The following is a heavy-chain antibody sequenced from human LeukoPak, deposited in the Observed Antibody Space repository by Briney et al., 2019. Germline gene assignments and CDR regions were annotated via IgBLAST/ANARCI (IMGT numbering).Heavy chain of an antibody. D-gene: IGHD4-17*01. V-gene: IGHV3-48*02. Sequence: GRSLRLSCAASGFTFSSYAMHWVRQAPGKGLEWVSYISTSSSTIYYADSVKGRFTISRDNAKNSLYLQMNSLRDEDTAVYYCARDGGHGDYVYWYFDLWGRGTLLTVSS. J-gene: IGHJ2*01. CDR2: ISTSSSTI. CDR1: GFTFSSYA. CDR3: ARDGGHGDYVYWYFDL.